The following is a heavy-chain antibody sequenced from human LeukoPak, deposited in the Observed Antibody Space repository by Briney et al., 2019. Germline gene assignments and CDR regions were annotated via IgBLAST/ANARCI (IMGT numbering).Heavy chain of an antibody. V-gene: IGHV2-70*11. J-gene: IGHJ4*02. CDR1: GFSLRSSGMC. Sequence: SGPTLVDPTQTLTLTCTFSGFSLRSSGMCVSWIRQPPGKALEWLARIDWDDDKYYSTSLKTRLTISKDTSKNQVVLTMINMDPVDTATYYCARISAHYDSSGYSVFDYWGQGILVTVSS. CDR3: ARISAHYDSSGYSVFDY. CDR2: IDWDDDK. D-gene: IGHD3-22*01.